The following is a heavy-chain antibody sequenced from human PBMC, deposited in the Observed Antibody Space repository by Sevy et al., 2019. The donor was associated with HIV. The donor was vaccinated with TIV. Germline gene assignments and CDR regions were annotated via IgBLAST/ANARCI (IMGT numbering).Heavy chain of an antibody. V-gene: IGHV3-23*01. CDR2: ISRNGGST. Sequence: GGSLRLSCAASGLSFNTYVMSWVRQAPGKGLQWVSTISRNGGSTYYADSVKGRFTISRDNSRNTVFLQVNSLRAEDTAVYYCAKESLAFYYWGQGTLVTVSS. D-gene: IGHD2-15*01. J-gene: IGHJ4*02. CDR3: AKESLAFYY. CDR1: GLSFNTYV.